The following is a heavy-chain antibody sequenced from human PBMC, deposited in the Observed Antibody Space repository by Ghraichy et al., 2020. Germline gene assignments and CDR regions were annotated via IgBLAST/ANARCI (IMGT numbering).Heavy chain of an antibody. Sequence: SQTLSLTCTVSGGSISSYYWSWIRQPPGKGLEWIGYIYYSGSTNYNPSLKSRVTISVDTSKNQFSLKLSSVTAADTVVYYCARDRGMATILDYGMDVWGQGTTVTVSS. CDR3: ARDRGMATILDYGMDV. V-gene: IGHV4-59*01. CDR1: GGSISSYY. CDR2: IYYSGST. D-gene: IGHD5-24*01. J-gene: IGHJ6*02.